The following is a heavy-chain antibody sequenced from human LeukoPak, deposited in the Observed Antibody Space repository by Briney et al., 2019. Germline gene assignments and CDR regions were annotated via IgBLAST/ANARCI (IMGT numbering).Heavy chain of an antibody. CDR3: AKDGSERIFEY. J-gene: IGHJ4*02. V-gene: IGHV3-30*18. CDR2: IAYDSSHK. CDR1: GFTFSDYG. D-gene: IGHD1-1*01. Sequence: RGSLRLSCAASGFTFSDYGMHWVRQAPGKGLEWVAVIAYDSSHKYCADSVKGRFTISRDNSKNTLYLQMNSLRPEDTAVYYCAKDGSERIFEYWDQGTPVTVSA.